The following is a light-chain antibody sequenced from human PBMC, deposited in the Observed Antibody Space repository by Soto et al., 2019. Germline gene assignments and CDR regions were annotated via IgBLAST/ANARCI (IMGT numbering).Light chain of an antibody. CDR3: QQVNDFPLS. CDR1: QDIGSA. Sequence: IQLTQSPSSLSASVGDRVTITCRAGQDIGSALAWYQQRPGKAPKLLLYDASNLEAEVPSRFSGSGSGTDFPLTITSLQPADFATWYCQQVNDFPLSCGGETKVQIK. V-gene: IGKV1D-13*01. J-gene: IGKJ4*01. CDR2: DAS.